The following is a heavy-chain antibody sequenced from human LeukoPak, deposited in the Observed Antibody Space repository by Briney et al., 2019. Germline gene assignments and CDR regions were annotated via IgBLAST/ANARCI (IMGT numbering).Heavy chain of an antibody. V-gene: IGHV3-33*01. CDR1: GFTFSTYG. D-gene: IGHD6-13*01. J-gene: IGHJ5*02. CDR2: IWYDGSNK. CDR3: ARGISVGAAAGTRWFDP. Sequence: GGSLRLSCAASGFTFSTYGMHWVRQAPGEGLEWVAGIWYDGSNKYYADSVKGRFTISRDNSKNTLYLQMNSLRAEDTAVYYCARGISVGAAAGTRWFDPWGQGTLVTVSS.